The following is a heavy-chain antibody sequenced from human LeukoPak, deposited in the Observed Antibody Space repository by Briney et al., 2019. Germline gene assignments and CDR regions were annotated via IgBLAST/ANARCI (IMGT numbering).Heavy chain of an antibody. V-gene: IGHV4-39*01. Sequence: SETLSLTCTVSGGSISSSSYYWGWIRQPPGTGLERIGSIYYSGSTYYNPSLKSRVTISVDTSKNQFSLKLSSVTAADTAVYYCARRYYDSSGYYYYYYMDVWGKGTTVTVSS. D-gene: IGHD3-22*01. CDR1: GGSISSSSYY. CDR2: IYYSGST. CDR3: ARRYYDSSGYYYYYYMDV. J-gene: IGHJ6*03.